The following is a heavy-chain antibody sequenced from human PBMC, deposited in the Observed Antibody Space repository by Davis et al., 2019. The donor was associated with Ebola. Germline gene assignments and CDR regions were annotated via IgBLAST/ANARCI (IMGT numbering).Heavy chain of an antibody. CDR1: GGSISSSSYY. V-gene: IGHV4-39*07. D-gene: IGHD3-22*01. Sequence: MPSETLSLTCTVSGGSISSSSYYWGWIRQPPGKGLEWIGSIYYSGSTYYNPSLKSRVTISVDTSKNQFSLKLSSVTAADTAVYYCARYTYYYDSSGYYFSWFDPWGQGTLVTVSS. CDR3: ARYTYYYDSSGYYFSWFDP. CDR2: IYYSGST. J-gene: IGHJ5*02.